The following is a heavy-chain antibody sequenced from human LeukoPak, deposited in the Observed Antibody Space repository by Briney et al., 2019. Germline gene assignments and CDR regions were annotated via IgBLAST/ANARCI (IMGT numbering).Heavy chain of an antibody. Sequence: GGSLRLSCAASGFTFSDYYMSWIRQAPGKGLEWISYISSSGSTIYYADSVKGRFTISRDNARNSLYLQMNSLRAEDTAVYYCARERAIASLRPYYFGYWGQGTLVTVSS. CDR1: GFTFSDYY. CDR3: ARERAIASLRPYYFGY. D-gene: IGHD6-6*01. CDR2: ISSSGSTI. V-gene: IGHV3-11*01. J-gene: IGHJ4*02.